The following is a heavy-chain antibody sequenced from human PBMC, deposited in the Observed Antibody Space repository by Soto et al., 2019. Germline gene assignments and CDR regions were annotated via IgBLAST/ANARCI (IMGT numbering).Heavy chain of an antibody. CDR2: INSYGSRT. J-gene: IGHJ4*02. CDR1: GFTFSSYE. V-gene: IGHV3-48*03. CDR3: ATERPVSRQDFDY. Sequence: GGSLRLSCAASGFTFSSYELHWVRQAPGRGLEWVAYINSYGSRTDYADSVKGRFTISRDNAESSLYLLMDSLRAEDTAVYYCATERPVSRQDFDYWGQGTLVTVSA.